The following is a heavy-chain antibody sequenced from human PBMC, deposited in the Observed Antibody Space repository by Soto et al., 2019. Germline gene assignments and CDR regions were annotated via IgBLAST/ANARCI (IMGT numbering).Heavy chain of an antibody. V-gene: IGHV1-18*01. CDR1: GYTFTSYG. CDR2: ISAYNGNT. D-gene: IGHD3-3*01. J-gene: IGHJ6*02. Sequence: QVQLVQSGAEVKKPGASVKVSCKASGYTFTSYGISWVRHAPGPGLEWMGWISAYNGNTNYAQKIQGRVTMTTDPSRSTASRELRLVRSDDTAVCYCARDIRLSQEYDFWSGCNPFYYHCGMDVWGQVTTVTLSS. CDR3: ARDIRLSQEYDFWSGCNPFYYHCGMDV.